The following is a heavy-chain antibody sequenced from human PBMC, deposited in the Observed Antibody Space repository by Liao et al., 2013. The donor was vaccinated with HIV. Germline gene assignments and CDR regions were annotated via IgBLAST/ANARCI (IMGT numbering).Heavy chain of an antibody. CDR2: LYSTGST. D-gene: IGHD3-10*01. CDR3: ARGPIRYYFDS. V-gene: IGHV4-4*07. CDR1: SGSITSY. Sequence: QVQLQESGPGVVKPSETLSLTCTVSSGSITSYWSWIRQPAGKGLEWIGRLYSTGSTDYNPSLKSRVTMSVDTSKNQFSLKLSSVTAADTAVYYCARGPIRYYFDSWGQGTLVTVSS. J-gene: IGHJ4*02.